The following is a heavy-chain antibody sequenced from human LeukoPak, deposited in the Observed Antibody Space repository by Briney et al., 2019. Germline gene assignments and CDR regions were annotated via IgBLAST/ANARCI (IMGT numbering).Heavy chain of an antibody. CDR1: GLTFSTYS. D-gene: IGHD5-18*01. V-gene: IGHV3-21*01. J-gene: IGHJ3*02. CDR3: ARALSGYSYAFDI. Sequence: GGSLRLSCAASGLTFSTYSMTWVRQAPGKGLEWVSSISSSSSYIYYADSVKGRFAISRDNAKNSLYLQLNSLRAEDTAVYYCARALSGYSYAFDIWGQGTMVTVSS. CDR2: ISSSSSYI.